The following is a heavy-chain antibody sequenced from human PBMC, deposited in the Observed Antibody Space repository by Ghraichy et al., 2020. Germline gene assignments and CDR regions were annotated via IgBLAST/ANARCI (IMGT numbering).Heavy chain of an antibody. D-gene: IGHD5-12*01. V-gene: IGHV4-30-4*01. CDR3: ARGVGYDRDFDY. CDR2: IYYSGST. J-gene: IGHJ4*02. CDR1: GGSISSGDYY. Sequence: SETLSLTCTVSGGSISSGDYYWSWIRQPPGKGLEWIGYIYYSGSTYYNPSLKSRVTISVDTSKNQFSLKLSSVTAADTAVYYCARGVGYDRDFDYWGQGTLVTVSS.